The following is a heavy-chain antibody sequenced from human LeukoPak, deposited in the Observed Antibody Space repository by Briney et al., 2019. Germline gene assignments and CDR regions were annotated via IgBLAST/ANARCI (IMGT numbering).Heavy chain of an antibody. CDR2: ISAYNGNT. CDR1: GYTFTGYY. Sequence: GASVKVSCKASGYTFTGYYIHWVRQAPGQGLEWMGWISAYNGNTNYAQKLQGRVTMTTDTSTSTAYMELRSLRSDDTAVYYCARDLGGYYPFDYWGQGTLVTVSS. CDR3: ARDLGGYYPFDY. D-gene: IGHD3-22*01. V-gene: IGHV1-18*04. J-gene: IGHJ4*02.